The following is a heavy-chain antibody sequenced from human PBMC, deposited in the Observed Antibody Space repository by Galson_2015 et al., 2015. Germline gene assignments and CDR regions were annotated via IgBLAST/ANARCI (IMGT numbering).Heavy chain of an antibody. V-gene: IGHV3-15*01. CDR3: TTDFSDGWFGG. Sequence: SLRLSCAASGFIFSNAWMSWVRQAPGKGLEWVGRIKSKSVGGTTDYAAPVKGRFTVSRDDSKNMAYLQMNSLKPEDTAMYYCTTDFSDGWFGGWGQGTLVTVPS. CDR1: GFIFSNAW. CDR2: IKSKSVGGTT. D-gene: IGHD3-10*01. J-gene: IGHJ4*02.